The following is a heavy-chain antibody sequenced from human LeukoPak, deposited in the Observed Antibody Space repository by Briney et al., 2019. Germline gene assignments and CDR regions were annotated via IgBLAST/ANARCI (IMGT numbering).Heavy chain of an antibody. CDR1: GGSISSYY. J-gene: IGHJ4*02. D-gene: IGHD5-12*01. Sequence: PSETLSLTCTVSGGSISSYYWSWIQQPPGKGLEWIGYIYYSGSTNYNPSLKSRVTISVDTSKNQFSLKLGSVTAADTAVFYCARGGAVATYYFDYWGQGTLVTVSS. V-gene: IGHV4-59*01. CDR3: ARGGAVATYYFDY. CDR2: IYYSGST.